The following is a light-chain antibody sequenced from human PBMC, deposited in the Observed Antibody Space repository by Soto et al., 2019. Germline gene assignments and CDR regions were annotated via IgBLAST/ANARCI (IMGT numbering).Light chain of an antibody. V-gene: IGKV2-28*01. CDR1: QSPLHSNGYNF. Sequence: DIVMTQSPLSLPVTPGEPASISCRSSQSPLHSNGYNFLDWNLQKPGQSPQLLIYLGSNRASGVPDRFSGSGSGTDFTLKISRVEAEDVGVYYCMQPLQTPWTFGQGTKVEIK. J-gene: IGKJ1*01. CDR2: LGS. CDR3: MQPLQTPWT.